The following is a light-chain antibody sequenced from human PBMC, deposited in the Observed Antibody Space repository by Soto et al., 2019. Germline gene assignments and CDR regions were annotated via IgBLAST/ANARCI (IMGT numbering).Light chain of an antibody. CDR1: QSVSSY. J-gene: IGKJ4*01. V-gene: IGKV3-11*01. CDR2: DAS. CDR3: QQRSNWPLT. Sequence: ETVLTQSPATLSLSPGERATLSCRASQSVSSYLAWYQQKPGQAPRLLIYDASNRATGIPARFSGSGSGTDFTLTISSLEPEDFAVYYCQQRSNWPLTFGGGTKVGIK.